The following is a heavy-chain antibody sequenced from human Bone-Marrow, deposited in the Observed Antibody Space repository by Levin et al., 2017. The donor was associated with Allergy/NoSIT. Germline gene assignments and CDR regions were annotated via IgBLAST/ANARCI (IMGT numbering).Heavy chain of an antibody. J-gene: IGHJ4*02. CDR3: ARDLNALKPTEEYYFDY. V-gene: IGHV3-33*01. CDR2: IWYDGSKE. CDR1: GFTFSSYG. D-gene: IGHD1-14*01. Sequence: GESLKISCAASGFTFSSYGMHWVRQAPGKGLEWVAIIWYDGSKEYYADSVKGRFTISRDNSKNTLYLQMNNLRADDTAMYYCARDLNALKPTEEYYFDYWGQGTLVTVSS.